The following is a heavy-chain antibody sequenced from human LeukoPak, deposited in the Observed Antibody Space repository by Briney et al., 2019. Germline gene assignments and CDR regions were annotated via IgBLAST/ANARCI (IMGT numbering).Heavy chain of an antibody. Sequence: GGSLRLSCAAYGFTLRNYWMHWVRQVPGKGLVWVSRITDDGSSTGYVDSVKGRFTISRDNAKNTLYLQMNSLRGEDTAVYYCASSGRGHFYFDYWGQGALVTVSS. J-gene: IGHJ4*02. V-gene: IGHV3-74*01. CDR1: GFTLRNYW. CDR2: ITDDGSST. CDR3: ASSGRGHFYFDY. D-gene: IGHD3-10*01.